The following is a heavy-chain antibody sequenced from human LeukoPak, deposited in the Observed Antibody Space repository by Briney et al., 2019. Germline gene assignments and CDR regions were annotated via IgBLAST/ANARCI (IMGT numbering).Heavy chain of an antibody. D-gene: IGHD1-26*01. Sequence: SETLSLTCAVYGGSFSGYYWSWIRQPPGKGLEWIGEINHSGSTNYNPSLKSRVTISVDTSKNQFSLKLSSVTAADTAVYYCAIVGATDWFDPWGQGTLVTVSS. CDR1: GGSFSGYY. J-gene: IGHJ5*02. CDR3: AIVGATDWFDP. CDR2: INHSGST. V-gene: IGHV4-34*01.